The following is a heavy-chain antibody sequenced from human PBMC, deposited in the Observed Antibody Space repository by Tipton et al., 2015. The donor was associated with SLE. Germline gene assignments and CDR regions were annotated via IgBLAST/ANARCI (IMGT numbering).Heavy chain of an antibody. CDR2: IRYDGSNK. CDR3: AKSGRPSPPVGGVDY. V-gene: IGHV3-30*02. J-gene: IGHJ4*02. Sequence: SLRLSCAASGFTFSSYGMHWVRQAPGKGLEWVAFIRYDGSNKYYADSVKGRFTISRDNSKNTLYLQMNSLRAEDTAVYYCAKSGRPSPPVGGVDYWGQGTLVTVSS. CDR1: GFTFSSYG. D-gene: IGHD4-23*01.